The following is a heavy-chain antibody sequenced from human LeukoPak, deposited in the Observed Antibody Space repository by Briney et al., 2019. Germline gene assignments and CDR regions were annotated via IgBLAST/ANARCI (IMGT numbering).Heavy chain of an antibody. V-gene: IGHV4-39*07. CDR3: ATGATGAFDI. CDR1: GGSISSSSYY. CDR2: IYHSGST. J-gene: IGHJ3*02. Sequence: PSETLSLTCTVSGGSISSSSYYWGWIRQPPGKGLEWIGSIYHSGSTYYNPSLKSRVTISVDTSKDQFSLKLSSVTAADTAVYYCATGATGAFDIWGQGTMVTVSS. D-gene: IGHD1-26*01.